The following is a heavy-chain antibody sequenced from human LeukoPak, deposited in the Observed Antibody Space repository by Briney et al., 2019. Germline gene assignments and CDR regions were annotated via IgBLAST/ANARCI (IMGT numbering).Heavy chain of an antibody. CDR1: GGSTSSSNYI. Sequence: SETLSLTCTVSGGSTSSSNYIWGWIRQPPGEGLEWIGSIHYSGSTYYNPSLKSRVTIYVDTSKNLLALKLSSVTAADTAVYYCARQVSSIIARPFDYWGQGTQVTVSS. V-gene: IGHV4-39*01. CDR2: IHYSGST. D-gene: IGHD6-6*01. J-gene: IGHJ4*02. CDR3: ARQVSSIIARPFDY.